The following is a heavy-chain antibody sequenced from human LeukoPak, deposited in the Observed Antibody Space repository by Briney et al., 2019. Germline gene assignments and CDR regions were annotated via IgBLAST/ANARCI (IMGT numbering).Heavy chain of an antibody. Sequence: PGGSLRLSCAASGFTFSSYAMHWVRQAPGKGLEWVAVISYDGSNKYYADSVKGRFTISRDNSKNTLYLQMNSLRAEDTAVYYCARAPHYDFWSGYYFDYWGQGTLVTVSS. V-gene: IGHV3-30*04. CDR2: ISYDGSNK. CDR3: ARAPHYDFWSGYYFDY. J-gene: IGHJ4*02. CDR1: GFTFSSYA. D-gene: IGHD3-3*01.